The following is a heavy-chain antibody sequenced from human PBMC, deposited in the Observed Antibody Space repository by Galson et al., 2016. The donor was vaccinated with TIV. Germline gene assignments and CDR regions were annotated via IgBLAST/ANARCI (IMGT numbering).Heavy chain of an antibody. CDR3: ARDRVVDANYYYYNYGMDV. V-gene: IGHV3-66*02. D-gene: IGHD2-15*01. CDR1: GLSVSIIY. J-gene: IGHJ6*02. Sequence: SLRLSCAASGLSVSIIYMTWVRQAPGKGLEWVSLISDGGNTYYPDSVKGRFTISRDNSKNTLYLQMNSLRVEDTAVYYLARDRVVDANYYYYNYGMDVWGQGTAVTVSS. CDR2: ISDGGNT.